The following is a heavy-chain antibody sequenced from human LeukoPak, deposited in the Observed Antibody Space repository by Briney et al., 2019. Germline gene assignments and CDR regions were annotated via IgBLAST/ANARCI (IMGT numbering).Heavy chain of an antibody. CDR1: GDSISSGDYY. CDR2: IYHTGST. Sequence: SETLSLTCTVSGDSISSGDYYWSWIRQPPGKGLEWIAYIYHTGSTYYNPSLRSRVIISVDTSKNQFSLKLSSVTAADTAVYYCARGPPTSYWGQGTLVTVSS. J-gene: IGHJ4*02. V-gene: IGHV4-30-4*02. CDR3: ARGPPTSY.